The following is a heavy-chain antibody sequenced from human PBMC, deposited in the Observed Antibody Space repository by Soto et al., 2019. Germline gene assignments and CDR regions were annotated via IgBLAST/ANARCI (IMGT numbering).Heavy chain of an antibody. J-gene: IGHJ4*02. CDR1: GASITITTYF. V-gene: IGHV4-39*01. CDR3: AKNLPRTGRFDY. CDR2: IYYSGRT. Sequence: PAETLSLTCTLSGASITITTYFWAWIRQPPGKGLEWVGSIYYSGRTYYNPSLRSRVTISVDRSKNQFSLTMSSVTAADTAVYYCAKNLPRTGRFDYWGQGTSVTVSS.